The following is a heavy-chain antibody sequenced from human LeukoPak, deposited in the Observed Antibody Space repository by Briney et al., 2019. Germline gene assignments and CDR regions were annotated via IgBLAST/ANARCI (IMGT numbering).Heavy chain of an antibody. J-gene: IGHJ5*02. V-gene: IGHV3-33*01. CDR1: GFTFSSYG. D-gene: IGHD3-10*01. CDR2: IWYDGSNK. Sequence: PGGSLRLSCAASGFTFSSYGMHWVRQAPGKGLEWVAGIWYDGSNKYYADSVKGRFTISRDNSKNTLYLQMNSLRAENTAVYYCARGTQLWFGELSWFDPWGQGTLVTVSS. CDR3: ARGTQLWFGELSWFDP.